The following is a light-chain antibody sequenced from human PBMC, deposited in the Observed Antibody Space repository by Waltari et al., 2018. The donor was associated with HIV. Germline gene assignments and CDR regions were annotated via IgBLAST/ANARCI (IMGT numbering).Light chain of an antibody. CDR1: ESRLHGNNNRNY. J-gene: IGKJ2*01. CDR3: LQGLRAPFA. V-gene: IGKV2-28*01. CDR2: LAS. Sequence: DILISQSPPSLSVTPGESASLSCWSTESRLHGNNNRNYIDWYVQRPGQTPRLLIYLASSRASGFPARFECIGSGTNFTLRITKVAPEDVGTYYCLQGLRAPFAFGQGT.